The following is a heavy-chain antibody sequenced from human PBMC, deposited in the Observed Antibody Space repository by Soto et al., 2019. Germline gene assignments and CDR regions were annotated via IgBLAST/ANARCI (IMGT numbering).Heavy chain of an antibody. Sequence: EVQLLESGGGLVQPGGSLRLSCAASGFTFSSYAMSWVRQAPGKGLEWVSAISGSGGSTYYADSVKGRFTISRDNSKNTLYLQMNSLRAEDTAVYYCAKVPHNHYDFWSGTPYCYYYYMDVWGKGTTVTVSS. D-gene: IGHD3-3*01. CDR2: ISGSGGST. V-gene: IGHV3-23*01. CDR3: AKVPHNHYDFWSGTPYCYYYYMDV. CDR1: GFTFSSYA. J-gene: IGHJ6*03.